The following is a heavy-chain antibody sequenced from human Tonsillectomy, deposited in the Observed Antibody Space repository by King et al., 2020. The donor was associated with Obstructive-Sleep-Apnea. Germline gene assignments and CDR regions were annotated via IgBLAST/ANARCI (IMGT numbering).Heavy chain of an antibody. J-gene: IGHJ4*02. V-gene: IGHV2-5*02. Sequence: ITLKESGPTLVKPTQTLTLTCTFSGFSLSTSGVGVGWIRQPPGKALEWLALIYWDDDKRYSPSLKSRLTITKDTTKNQVVLTMTNMDPVDTATYYCARKKGGGAARYFDYWGQGTLVTVSS. CDR3: ARKKGGGAARYFDY. CDR1: GFSLSTSGVG. CDR2: IYWDDDK.